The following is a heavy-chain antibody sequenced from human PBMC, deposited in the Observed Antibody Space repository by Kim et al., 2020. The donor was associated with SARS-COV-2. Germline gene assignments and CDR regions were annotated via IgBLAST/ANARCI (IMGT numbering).Heavy chain of an antibody. V-gene: IGHV3-23*01. CDR2: T. D-gene: IGHD1-26*01. Sequence: TCYADAVKGRLTISRDNSRNALYLQMNSLRADDTAVYYCARVLGPRDGMDVWGQGTTVTVSS. CDR3: ARVLGPRDGMDV. J-gene: IGHJ6*02.